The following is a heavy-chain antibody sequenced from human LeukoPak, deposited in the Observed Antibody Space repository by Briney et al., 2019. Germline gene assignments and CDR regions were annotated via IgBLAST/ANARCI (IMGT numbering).Heavy chain of an antibody. CDR3: ASGPYDSSGYYYG. V-gene: IGHV3-21*01. Sequence: SVKGRFTISRDNDKNSLYLQMNSLRVEDTAVYYCASGPYDSSGYYYGWGQGTLVTVSS. D-gene: IGHD3-22*01. J-gene: IGHJ4*02.